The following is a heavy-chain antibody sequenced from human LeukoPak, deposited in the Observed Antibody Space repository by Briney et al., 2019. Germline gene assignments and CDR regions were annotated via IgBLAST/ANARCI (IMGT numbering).Heavy chain of an antibody. CDR3: ARGALDF. CDR1: GVSINSTTFH. J-gene: IGHJ4*02. V-gene: IGHV4-39*07. CDR2: ISYSGST. Sequence: SETLSLTCSVSGVSINSTTFHGGWLRQPPGKWPEWIGVISYSGSTYYNPSLKSRVTLSLDRSKNHFSLNLSSVTAADAAVYYCARGALDFWGQGLLVTVSS.